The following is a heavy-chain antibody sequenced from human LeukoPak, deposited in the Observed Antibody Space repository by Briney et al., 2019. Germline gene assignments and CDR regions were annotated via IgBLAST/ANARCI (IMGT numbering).Heavy chain of an antibody. V-gene: IGHV1-8*02. J-gene: IGHJ5*02. CDR3: ARARSGWAYNWFDP. CDR1: GYTFTGYY. CDR2: MNPNSGST. D-gene: IGHD6-19*01. Sequence: ASVKVSCKASGYTFTGYYMHWVRQAPGQGLEWMGWMNPNSGSTGYAQKLQGRVTMTRNTSISTAYMELSSLRFEDTAVYYCARARSGWAYNWFDPWGQGTLVTVSS.